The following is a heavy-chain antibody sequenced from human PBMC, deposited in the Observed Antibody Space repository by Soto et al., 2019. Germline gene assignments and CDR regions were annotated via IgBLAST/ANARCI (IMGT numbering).Heavy chain of an antibody. Sequence: PSETVSLTCTVCGGSISSSRYYWGWIRQPPGKGLEWIGEINHSGSTNYNPSLKSRVTISVDTSKNQFSLKLSSVTAADTAVYYCARGRGSTYYDFWSGYNGFAPWGQGTLVTVSS. V-gene: IGHV4-39*07. D-gene: IGHD3-3*01. J-gene: IGHJ5*02. CDR1: GGSISSSRYY. CDR3: ARGRGSTYYDFWSGYNGFAP. CDR2: INHSGST.